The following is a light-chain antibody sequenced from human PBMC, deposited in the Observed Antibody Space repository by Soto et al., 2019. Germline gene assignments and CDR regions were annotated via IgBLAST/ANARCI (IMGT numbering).Light chain of an antibody. CDR2: DND. CDR1: NSNIGNKD. J-gene: IGLJ2*01. V-gene: IGLV1-51*01. Sequence: QSVLTQPPSVSAAPGQKVTISCSGRNSNIGNKDVSWYQLFPGTAPKLLIYDNDRRPSGIPDRFSASKSGTVATPAITGLQTGDEADYYWGTWDSRRSLVVFGGGTKLTVL. CDR3: GTWDSRRSLVV.